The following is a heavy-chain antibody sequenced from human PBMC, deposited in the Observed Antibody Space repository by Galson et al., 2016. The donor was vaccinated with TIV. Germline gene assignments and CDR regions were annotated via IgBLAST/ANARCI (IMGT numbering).Heavy chain of an antibody. CDR3: ARGPAENY. CDR1: GATFSNYA. J-gene: IGHJ4*02. V-gene: IGHV1-69*04. CDR2: IIPILNIA. Sequence: SVKVSCKASGATFSNYAISWVRQAPGQGLEWMGRIIPILNIANYAQEFQGRVTITADESTSTVYMELNSLRSDDTAVYYCARGPAENYWGQGTLVTVSS.